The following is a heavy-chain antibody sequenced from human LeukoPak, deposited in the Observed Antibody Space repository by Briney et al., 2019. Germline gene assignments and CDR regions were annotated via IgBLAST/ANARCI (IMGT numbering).Heavy chain of an antibody. CDR2: VSGSVGRT. V-gene: IGHV3-23*01. Sequence: EGSVRLSCVASGFAFSAFAISWVRQAPGKGLEWVSAVSGSVGRTFYADSVRGRFTISRDNSKKTVFLQMDSLRAEDTAVYYCAKGGAAMTDAPHGDVVTTTLDGFDIWGQGKIVSVSS. CDR1: GFAFSAFA. D-gene: IGHD2-21*02. J-gene: IGHJ3*02. CDR3: AKGGAAMTDAPHGDVVTTTLDGFDI.